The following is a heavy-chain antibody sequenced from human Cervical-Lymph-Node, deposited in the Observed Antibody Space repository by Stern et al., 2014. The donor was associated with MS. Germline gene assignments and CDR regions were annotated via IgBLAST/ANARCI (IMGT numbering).Heavy chain of an antibody. CDR3: ARSGRIMSAGTLDY. Sequence: VQLVQSGAEVRRPGSSARVSCKASGGTFSDYTTSWVRQAPGQGLEWMGGVIPIFGTPQYAPKFQGRLTITADDTTTTVYLEMNSLTSDDTAFYCCARSGRIMSAGTLDYWGKGPRVTVSS. J-gene: IGHJ4*02. CDR2: VIPIFGTP. D-gene: IGHD6-13*01. V-gene: IGHV1-69*01. CDR1: GGTFSDYT.